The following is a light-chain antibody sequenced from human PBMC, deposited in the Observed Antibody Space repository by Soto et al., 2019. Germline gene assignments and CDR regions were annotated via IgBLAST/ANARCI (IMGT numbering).Light chain of an antibody. Sequence: QSALTQPPSASGSPGQSVTISCTGTSSDVGGYNYVSWYQQHPGKAPKLMIYEVSKRPSGVPDRFSGSKSGNTASLTVSGLQAEDEADYYCSSYAGSNTWVFGRGTKVTVL. J-gene: IGLJ3*02. CDR3: SSYAGSNTWV. CDR1: SSDVGGYNY. CDR2: EVS. V-gene: IGLV2-8*01.